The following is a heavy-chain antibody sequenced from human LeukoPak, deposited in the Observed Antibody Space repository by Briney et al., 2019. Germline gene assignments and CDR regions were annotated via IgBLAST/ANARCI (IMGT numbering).Heavy chain of an antibody. D-gene: IGHD7-27*01. Sequence: PSETLSLTCTVSGASISSHYWSWIRQPPGKGLEWIGYISYSGSSDYNPSLKSRVTISVDTSKNQFSLNLNSVTAADTAVYYCARSSNWGYSYFDLWGRGTLVTVSS. V-gene: IGHV4-59*11. CDR2: ISYSGSS. CDR3: ARSSNWGYSYFDL. J-gene: IGHJ2*01. CDR1: GASISSHY.